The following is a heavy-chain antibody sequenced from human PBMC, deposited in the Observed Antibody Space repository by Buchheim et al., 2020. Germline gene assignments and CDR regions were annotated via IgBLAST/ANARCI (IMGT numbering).Heavy chain of an antibody. CDR1: GGSISSYY. Sequence: QVQLQESGPGLVKPSETLSLTCTVSGGSISSYYWSWIRQPPGKGLEWIGYIYYSGSTNYNPSLKSRVTISVDTSKNQFSLKLSSVTAADTAVYYCATERYSSYYDFWSGYPTRFDYWGQGTL. J-gene: IGHJ4*02. CDR3: ATERYSSYYDFWSGYPTRFDY. D-gene: IGHD3-3*01. V-gene: IGHV4-59*01. CDR2: IYYSGST.